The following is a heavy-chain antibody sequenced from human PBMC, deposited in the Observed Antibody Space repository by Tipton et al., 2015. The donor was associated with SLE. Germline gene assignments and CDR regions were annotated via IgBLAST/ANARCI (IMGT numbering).Heavy chain of an antibody. CDR3: ARDQGPHGTSGYFDY. V-gene: IGHV4-31*03. J-gene: IGHJ4*02. CDR1: GGSISSGGFY. CDR2: IYHSGTT. Sequence: TLSLTCTVSGGSISSGGFYWSWVRQHPGKGLEWIGYIYHSGTTYYNPSLKSRVTISVDTSKNQFSLQLNSVTAADTAAYYCARDQGPHGTSGYFDYWGQGTLVTVSS. D-gene: IGHD2-8*01.